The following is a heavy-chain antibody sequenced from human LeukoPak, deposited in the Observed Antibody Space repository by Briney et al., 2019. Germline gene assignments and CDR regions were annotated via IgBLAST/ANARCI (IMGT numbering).Heavy chain of an antibody. V-gene: IGHV4-61*02. D-gene: IGHD1-26*01. Sequence: SETLSLTCAVSGGSISSGSYYWSWIRQPAGKGLEWIGRIYTSGSTNYNPSLKSRVTISIDTSRNQFSLKLSSVTAADTAVYYCARGGGYYDGFDYWGQGTLVTVSS. CDR1: GGSISSGSYY. CDR3: ARGGGYYDGFDY. CDR2: IYTSGST. J-gene: IGHJ4*02.